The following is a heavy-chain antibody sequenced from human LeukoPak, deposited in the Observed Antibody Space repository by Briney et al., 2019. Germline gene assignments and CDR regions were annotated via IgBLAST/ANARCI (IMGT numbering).Heavy chain of an antibody. Sequence: GGSLRLSCAASGFTVSSNYMSWVRQAPGRGLEWVSVIYSGGSTYYADSVKGRFTISRDNSKNTLYLQMNSLRAEDTAVYYRAKMTSGSSWYSSDYWGQGTLVTVSS. CDR2: IYSGGST. CDR1: GFTVSSNY. V-gene: IGHV3-66*01. D-gene: IGHD6-13*01. J-gene: IGHJ4*02. CDR3: AKMTSGSSWYSSDY.